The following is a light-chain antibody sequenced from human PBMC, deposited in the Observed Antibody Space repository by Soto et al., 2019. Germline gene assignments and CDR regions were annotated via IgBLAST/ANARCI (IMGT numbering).Light chain of an antibody. CDR2: GAS. CDR1: QSVSSNY. CDR3: QKYNSAPLT. J-gene: IGKJ4*01. Sequence: EIVLTQSPGTLSLSPGERATLSCMASQSVSSNYLAWFQQKPGQAPRLLIYGASTRATGIPARFSGSGSGTDFTLTISSLQPEDVAAYYCQKYNSAPLTFGGGTKVDIK. V-gene: IGKV3-20*01.